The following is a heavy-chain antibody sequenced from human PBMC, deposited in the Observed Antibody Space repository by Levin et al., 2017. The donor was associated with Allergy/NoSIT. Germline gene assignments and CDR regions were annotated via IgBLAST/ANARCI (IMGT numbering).Heavy chain of an antibody. J-gene: IGHJ3*02. CDR2: INWNGGST. CDR3: ARDVAVAGRGGGAFDI. V-gene: IGHV3-20*01. Sequence: GESLKISCAASGFTFDDYGMSWVRQAPGKGLEWVSGINWNGGSTGYADSVKGRFTISRDNAKNSLYLQMNSLRAEDTALYHCARDVAVAGRGGGAFDIWGQGTMVTVSS. CDR1: GFTFDDYG. D-gene: IGHD6-19*01.